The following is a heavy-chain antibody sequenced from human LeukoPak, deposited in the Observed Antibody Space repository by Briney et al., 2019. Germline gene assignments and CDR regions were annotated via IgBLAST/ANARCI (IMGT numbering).Heavy chain of an antibody. CDR1: GFTFSGYS. V-gene: IGHV3-64*02. D-gene: IGHD1-20*01. Sequence: GGSLRLSCAASGFTFSGYSMHWVRQAPGKGLEYVSAISSNGGTTYYADSVKGRFTLSRDNSKNTLYPQMGSLRAEDMAVYYCARGCNWNVRGPLDYWGQGTLVTVSS. CDR2: ISSNGGTT. J-gene: IGHJ4*02. CDR3: ARGCNWNVRGPLDY.